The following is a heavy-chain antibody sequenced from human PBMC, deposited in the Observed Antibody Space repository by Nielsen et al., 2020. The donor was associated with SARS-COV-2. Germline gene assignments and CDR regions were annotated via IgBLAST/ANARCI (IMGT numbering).Heavy chain of an antibody. CDR1: GYTFTSYG. D-gene: IGHD2-2*01. V-gene: IGHV1-18*01. J-gene: IGHJ6*02. CDR3: ATRYCSSTCCPNPRRGWSMDV. Sequence: ASVKVSCKASGYTFTSYGISWVRQAPGQGLEWMGWISAYNGNTNYAQKLQGRVTMTTDTSTSTAYMELRSLRSDDTAVYYCATRYCSSTCCPNPRRGWSMDVWGQGTTVTVSS. CDR2: ISAYNGNT.